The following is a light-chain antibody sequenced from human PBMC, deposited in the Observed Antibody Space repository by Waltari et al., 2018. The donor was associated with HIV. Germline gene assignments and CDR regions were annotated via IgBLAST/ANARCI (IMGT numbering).Light chain of an antibody. CDR3: QQYNNWPLT. CDR2: GAS. CDR1: HSVSNS. V-gene: IGKV3-15*01. Sequence: EIVMTQSPATLSVSPGERATLSCRASHSVSNSLAWYQHKPGQAPRLLIYGASTRSTGIPARFSGSGSGTEFTLTISSLQSEDFALYYCQQYNNWPLTFGPGTKVDVK. J-gene: IGKJ3*01.